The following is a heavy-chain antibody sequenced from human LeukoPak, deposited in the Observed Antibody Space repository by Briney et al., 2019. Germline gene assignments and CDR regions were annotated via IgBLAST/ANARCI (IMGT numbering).Heavy chain of an antibody. CDR2: IYYSENT. CDR3: ARHMGQWLNKYYFDY. Sequence: NPSETLSLTCTVSGGSISSSNDYWGWIRQPPGKGLEWIGSIYYSENTYYNPSLKSRVSISVDTSKNQFSLKLSSVTAADTAVYYCARHMGQWLNKYYFDYWGQGTLVTVSS. CDR1: GGSISSSNDY. J-gene: IGHJ4*02. D-gene: IGHD6-19*01. V-gene: IGHV4-39*01.